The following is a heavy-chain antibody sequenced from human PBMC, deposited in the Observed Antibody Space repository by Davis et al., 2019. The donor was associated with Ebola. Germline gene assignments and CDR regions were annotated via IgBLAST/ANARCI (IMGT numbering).Heavy chain of an antibody. V-gene: IGHV3-74*01. J-gene: IGHJ4*02. CDR3: ARAGNYYFEY. CDR2: INGDGSTI. D-gene: IGHD1-7*01. Sequence: PGGSLRLSCAASGFTFSTSWVHWVRQAPGEGLVWVSRINGDGSTINYADSVKGRFTVSRDNARNTMYLQMSSLRAEDTAVYSCARAGNYYFEYWGQGTLVTVSS. CDR1: GFTFSTSW.